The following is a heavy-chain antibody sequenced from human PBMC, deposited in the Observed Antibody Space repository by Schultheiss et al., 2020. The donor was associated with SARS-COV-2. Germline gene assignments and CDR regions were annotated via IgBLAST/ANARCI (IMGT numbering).Heavy chain of an antibody. V-gene: IGHV3-64D*09. CDR2: SSSNGGST. CDR1: GFTFSSYA. Sequence: GGSLRLSCSASGFTFSSYAMHWVRQAPGKGLEYVSASSSNGGSTYYADSVKGRFTISRDNSKNTLYLQMSSLRAEDTAVYYCVSPAAIQHDDFEIWGQGTMVTVSS. J-gene: IGHJ3*02. D-gene: IGHD2-2*02. CDR3: VSPAAIQHDDFEI.